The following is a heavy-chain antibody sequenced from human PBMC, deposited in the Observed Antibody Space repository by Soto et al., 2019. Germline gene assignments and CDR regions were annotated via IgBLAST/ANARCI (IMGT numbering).Heavy chain of an antibody. J-gene: IGHJ6*02. V-gene: IGHV3-33*01. CDR1: GFTFSSYG. Sequence: GGSLRLSCAASGFTFSSYGMHWVRQAPGKGLEWVAVIWYDGSNKYYADSVKGRFTISRDNSKNTLYLQMNSLRAADTAVYYCARDLSVVACMDVWGQGTTVTVSS. CDR2: IWYDGSNK. D-gene: IGHD2-15*01. CDR3: ARDLSVVACMDV.